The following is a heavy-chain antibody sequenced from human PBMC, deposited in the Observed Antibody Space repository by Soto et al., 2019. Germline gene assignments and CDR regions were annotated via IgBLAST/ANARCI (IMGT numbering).Heavy chain of an antibody. J-gene: IGHJ4*02. CDR3: ARQYGYNYGHIEH. D-gene: IGHD5-18*01. Sequence: SETLSLTCTVSGGSISRIGYYWGWVRQPPGKGLEWIGSIYYNGVAHYSPSLETRLTISVDTSKNHFSLKLNSVTAADAAIYCCARQYGYNYGHIEHWGQGTVVTVSS. CDR2: IYYNGVA. CDR1: GGSISRIGYY. V-gene: IGHV4-39*01.